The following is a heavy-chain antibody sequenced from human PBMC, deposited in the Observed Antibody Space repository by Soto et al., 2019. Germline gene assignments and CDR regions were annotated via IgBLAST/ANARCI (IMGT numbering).Heavy chain of an antibody. J-gene: IGHJ4*02. Sequence: QVHLVQSAAEVKKPGASVTVSCKASGYPFSSYGITWVRQAPGQGLEWMGWTSAFYGNSTYSEKFQGRVTMTIDTSTSTAYMDLTSLKSDDTAVYYCARLVVAGSPLDYWGQGPLVTVSS. D-gene: IGHD2-15*01. CDR2: TSAFYGNS. CDR3: ARLVVAGSPLDY. CDR1: GYPFSSYG. V-gene: IGHV1-18*04.